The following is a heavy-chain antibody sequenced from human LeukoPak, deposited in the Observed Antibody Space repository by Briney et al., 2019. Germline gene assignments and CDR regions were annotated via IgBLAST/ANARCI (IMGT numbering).Heavy chain of an antibody. V-gene: IGHV3-30*02. J-gene: IGHJ4*02. Sequence: GGSLRLSCAASGFTFSSYGMHWVRQAPGKGLEWVAFIRYDGSNKYYADSVKGRFTISRDNAKNSLYLQMNSLRAEDTAVYYCARDLEDYGDGFDYWGQGALVTVSS. D-gene: IGHD4-17*01. CDR2: IRYDGSNK. CDR1: GFTFSSYG. CDR3: ARDLEDYGDGFDY.